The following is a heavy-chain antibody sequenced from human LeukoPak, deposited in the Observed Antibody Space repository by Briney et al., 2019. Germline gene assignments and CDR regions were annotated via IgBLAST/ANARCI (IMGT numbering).Heavy chain of an antibody. CDR3: ARGRYYDSSGPPYYFDY. D-gene: IGHD3-22*01. Sequence: ASVKVSCKASGYTFTGYDMHWVRHGPGQGLEWMGWINPNSGGTNYAQKFQGRVTMTRDTSISTAYMELSRLRSDDTAVYYCARGRYYDSSGPPYYFDYWGQGTLVTVSS. CDR2: INPNSGGT. V-gene: IGHV1-2*02. J-gene: IGHJ4*02. CDR1: GYTFTGYD.